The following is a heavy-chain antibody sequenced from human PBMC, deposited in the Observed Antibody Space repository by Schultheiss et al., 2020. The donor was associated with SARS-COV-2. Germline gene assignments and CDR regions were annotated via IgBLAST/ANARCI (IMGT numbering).Heavy chain of an antibody. J-gene: IGHJ4*02. Sequence: GGSLRLSCAASGFTFSSYGMHWVRQAPGKGLEWVAVISYDGSNKYYADSVKGRFTISRDNSKNTLYLQMNSLRAEDTAVYYCAKDPYSSGWYGGFDYWGQGTLVTVSS. V-gene: IGHV3-30*18. CDR3: AKDPYSSGWYGGFDY. D-gene: IGHD6-19*01. CDR1: GFTFSSYG. CDR2: ISYDGSNK.